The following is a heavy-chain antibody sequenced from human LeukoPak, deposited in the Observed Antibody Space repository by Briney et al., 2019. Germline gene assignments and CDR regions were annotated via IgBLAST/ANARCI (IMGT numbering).Heavy chain of an antibody. Sequence: GASVKVSCKASGYTFTSYGISWVRQAPGQGLEWMGWISAYNGNTNYAQKLQGRVTMTRNTSISTAYMELSSLRSEDTAVYYCARRQLRFLDIDYWGQGTLVTVSS. D-gene: IGHD3-3*01. CDR2: ISAYNGNT. J-gene: IGHJ4*02. CDR1: GYTFTSYG. CDR3: ARRQLRFLDIDY. V-gene: IGHV1-18*01.